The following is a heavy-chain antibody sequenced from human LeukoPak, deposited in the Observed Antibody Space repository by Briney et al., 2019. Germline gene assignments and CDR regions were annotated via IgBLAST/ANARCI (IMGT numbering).Heavy chain of an antibody. CDR2: INPSGGSK. CDR3: ARSVTTFDY. CDR1: GYTFTSYY. Sequence: ASVNVSCKASGYTFTSYYMHWVRQAPGQGLEWMGIINPSGGSKSYAQKFQGRVTMTRDTSTNTVYIELSSLRSDDTAVYYCARSVTTFDYWGQGTLVTVSS. J-gene: IGHJ4*02. V-gene: IGHV1-46*01. D-gene: IGHD4-11*01.